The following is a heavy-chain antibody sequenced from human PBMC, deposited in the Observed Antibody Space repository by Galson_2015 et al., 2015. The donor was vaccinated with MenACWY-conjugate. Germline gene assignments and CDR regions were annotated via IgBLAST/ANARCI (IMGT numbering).Heavy chain of an antibody. CDR1: GFTFTGYD. CDR2: ISKSGSPI. CDR3: ARVGTWIHQYFYYMDV. J-gene: IGHJ6*03. V-gene: IGHV3-48*03. D-gene: IGHD5-18*01. Sequence: SLRLSSAASGFTFTGYDFNWVRQAPGKGLEWLSHISKSGSPIYYADSVKGRFTISRDNMKKSLFLEMNSLRAGDTGVYYCARVGTWIHQYFYYMDVWGKGTTVTVSS.